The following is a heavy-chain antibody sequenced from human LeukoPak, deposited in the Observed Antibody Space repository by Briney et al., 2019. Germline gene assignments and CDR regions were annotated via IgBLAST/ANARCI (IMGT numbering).Heavy chain of an antibody. V-gene: IGHV3-23*01. J-gene: IGHJ4*02. CDR2: ISGSGGST. CDR3: AKDPNYYDSSGPFDY. D-gene: IGHD3-22*01. Sequence: GGSLRLSCAASGFTFSSYAMSWVRQAPGKGLEWVSAISGSGGSTYYADSVKGRFTISRNNSKNTLYLQMNSLRAEDTAVYYCAKDPNYYDSSGPFDYWGQGTLVIVSS. CDR1: GFTFSSYA.